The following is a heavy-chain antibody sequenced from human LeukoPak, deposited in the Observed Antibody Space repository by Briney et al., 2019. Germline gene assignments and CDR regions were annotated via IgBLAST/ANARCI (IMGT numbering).Heavy chain of an antibody. CDR3: ARGQQWFDP. V-gene: IGHV4-59*08. CDR2: ISSSGTT. Sequence: SETLSLTCAVSGGSISSYYWSWIRQPPGKGLEWIGYISSSGTTKCNPSLKSRLTISVDTSKNQFSLKLTSVTAADTAVYYCARGQQWFDPWGQGTLVTVSS. CDR1: GGSISSYY. D-gene: IGHD6-13*01. J-gene: IGHJ5*02.